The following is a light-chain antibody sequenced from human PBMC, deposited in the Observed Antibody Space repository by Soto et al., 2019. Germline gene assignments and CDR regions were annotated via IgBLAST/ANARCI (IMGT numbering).Light chain of an antibody. CDR2: DVT. CDR1: SSDVGGYNY. CDR3: SSYTSSNSYV. V-gene: IGLV2-14*03. J-gene: IGLJ1*01. Sequence: LTQPASVCGSPDLWTSRSCTGTSSDVGGYNYVSWYQHHPGKAPKLMIYDVTNRPSGVSNRFSGSKSGNTASLTISGLQTEDEADYYCSSYTSSNSYVFGTGTKVTVL.